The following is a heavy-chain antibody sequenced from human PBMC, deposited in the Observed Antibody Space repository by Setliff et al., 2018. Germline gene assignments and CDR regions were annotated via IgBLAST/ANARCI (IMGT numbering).Heavy chain of an antibody. CDR2: IKAKADGGTI. Sequence: PGGSLRLSCATSDFDFTSAWMNWVRQAPGKGLEWVGRIKAKADGGTIDYAAPVKGRFTISRDYSKNTLFLQMNSLIIEDTAVYYCTTEPPRWYYFDSWGQGTLVTVSS. CDR1: DFDFTSAW. V-gene: IGHV3-15*07. J-gene: IGHJ4*02. CDR3: TTEPPRWYYFDS. D-gene: IGHD6-13*01.